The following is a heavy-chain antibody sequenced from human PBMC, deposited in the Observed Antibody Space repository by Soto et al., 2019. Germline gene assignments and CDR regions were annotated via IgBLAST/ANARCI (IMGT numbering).Heavy chain of an antibody. V-gene: IGHV3-23*01. D-gene: IGHD3-3*01. Sequence: PGGSLRLSCAASGFGFTFSTSAMSWVRQAPGKGLEWVSTFRESGGTTHYADSVKGRFTISRDNSKNMLYLQMNSLRAEDTAVYYCAKGPDSVAAPRNYYFDYWGQGTLVTVSS. J-gene: IGHJ4*02. CDR1: GFGFTFSTSA. CDR2: FRESGGTT. CDR3: AKGPDSVAAPRNYYFDY.